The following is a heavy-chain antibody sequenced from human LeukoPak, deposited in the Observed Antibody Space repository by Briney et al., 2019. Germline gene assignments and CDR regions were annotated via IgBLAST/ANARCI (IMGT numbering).Heavy chain of an antibody. J-gene: IGHJ3*02. D-gene: IGHD3-10*01. V-gene: IGHV3-15*01. Sequence: GGSLRLSCAASGFTFNNAWMNWVRLAPGEGLEWVGRIIVKTVFATTDYATPVKGRFTVSRDDSIHTLYLQMHSLKTEDTAVYYCTTRELRYYGSGTYPVAFDIWGQGTMVTVSA. CDR3: TTRELRYYGSGTYPVAFDI. CDR1: GFTFNNAW. CDR2: IIVKTVFATT.